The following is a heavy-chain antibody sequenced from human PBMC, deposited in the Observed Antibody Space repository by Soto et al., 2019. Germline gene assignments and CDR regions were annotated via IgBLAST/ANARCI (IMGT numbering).Heavy chain of an antibody. J-gene: IGHJ5*02. CDR3: ARSGGYSDYDNFFDP. CDR1: GDSISSGGYS. V-gene: IGHV4-30-2*01. D-gene: IGHD5-12*01. CDR2: IYQSGST. Sequence: SQTLSLTCAVSGDSISSGGYSWTWIRQPPGKGLEWIGHIYQSGSTLYNPSLESRVAISVDTSSNQFSLRLTSVTAADTAVYFCARSGGYSDYDNFFDPWGHGTLVTVSS.